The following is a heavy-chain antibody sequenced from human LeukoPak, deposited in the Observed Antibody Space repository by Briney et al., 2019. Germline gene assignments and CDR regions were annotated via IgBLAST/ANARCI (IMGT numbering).Heavy chain of an antibody. D-gene: IGHD3-22*01. Sequence: GGSLRLSCAASGFTFSSYAMSWVRQAPGKGLEWVSAISGSGGSTYYADSVKGRFTISRDNSKNTLYLQMNSLRAEDTAVYYCAKDNYYDSSGYYYVHAFDIWGQGTMVTVSS. CDR3: AKDNYYDSSGYYYVHAFDI. V-gene: IGHV3-23*01. CDR1: GFTFSSYA. CDR2: ISGSGGST. J-gene: IGHJ3*02.